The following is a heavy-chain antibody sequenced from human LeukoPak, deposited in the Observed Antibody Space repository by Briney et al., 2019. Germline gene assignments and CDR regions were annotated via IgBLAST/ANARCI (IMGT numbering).Heavy chain of an antibody. CDR2: INSDGSST. J-gene: IGHJ4*02. V-gene: IGHV3-74*01. D-gene: IGHD3-22*01. CDR3: ARYYQYYYDSSGYSTKDGLDY. Sequence: GGSLRVSCAASGFTFSSYWMHWVRQAPGKGLVWVSRINSDGSSTSYADSVKGRFTISRNNAKNTLYLQMNSLRAEDTAVYYCARYYQYYYDSSGYSTKDGLDYWGQGTLVTVSS. CDR1: GFTFSSYW.